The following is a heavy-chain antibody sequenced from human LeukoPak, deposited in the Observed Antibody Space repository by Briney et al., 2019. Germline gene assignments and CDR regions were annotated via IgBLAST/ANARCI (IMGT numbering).Heavy chain of an antibody. CDR2: IYTSGST. V-gene: IGHV4-4*09. CDR3: ARLAPNGGNPRGYFDY. CDR1: GGSISSYY. J-gene: IGHJ4*02. D-gene: IGHD4-23*01. Sequence: SETLSLTCTVSGGSISSYYWSWIRQPPGKGLEWIGYIYTSGSTNYNPSLKSRVTISVDTSKNQFSLKLSSVTAADTAVYYCARLAPNGGNPRGYFDYWGQGTLVTVSS.